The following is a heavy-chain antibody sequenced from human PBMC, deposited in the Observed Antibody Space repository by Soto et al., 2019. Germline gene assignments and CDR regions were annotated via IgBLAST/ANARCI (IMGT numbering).Heavy chain of an antibody. CDR1: GGSVSSGSYY. J-gene: IGHJ4*02. CDR2: IYYSGST. V-gene: IGHV4-61*01. CDR3: ARDTGYYDSSGYSFDY. Sequence: PSETLSLTCTVSGGSVSSGSYYWSWIRQPPGKGLEWIGYIYYSGSTNYNPSLKSRVTISVDTSKNQFSLKLSSVTAADTAVYYCARDTGYYDSSGYSFDYWGQGNLVTVSS. D-gene: IGHD3-22*01.